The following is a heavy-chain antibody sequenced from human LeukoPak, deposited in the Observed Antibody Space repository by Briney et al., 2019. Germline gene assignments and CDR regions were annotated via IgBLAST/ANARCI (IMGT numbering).Heavy chain of an antibody. CDR1: GYTFTSYS. CDR3: ARGPSTGDFDF. CDR2: ISAYNGNT. D-gene: IGHD7-27*01. J-gene: IGHJ4*02. V-gene: IGHV1-18*01. Sequence: GASVKVSCKASGYTFTSYSIIWVRQAPGQGLEWMGWISAYNGNTIYAQKVKGRVTMTRDTSVSTAYMELSSLRSDDTAVYYCARGPSTGDFDFWGQGTLVTVSS.